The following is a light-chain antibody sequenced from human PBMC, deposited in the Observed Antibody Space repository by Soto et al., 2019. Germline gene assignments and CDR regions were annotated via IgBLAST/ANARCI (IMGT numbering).Light chain of an antibody. CDR3: QKYNNWPHALT. CDR2: GAS. J-gene: IGKJ4*01. V-gene: IGKV3-15*01. CDR1: QSVSSN. Sequence: EIVMTQSPATLSVSPGERATLSCRASQSVSSNLAWYQQKPGQAPRLLIYGASTSATGIPARFSGSGSGTEFNLTISSLQSEDFAVYYCQKYNNWPHALTFGGGNKVEIK.